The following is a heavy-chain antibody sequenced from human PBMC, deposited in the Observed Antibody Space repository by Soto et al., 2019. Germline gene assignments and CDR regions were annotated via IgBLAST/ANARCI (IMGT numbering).Heavy chain of an antibody. V-gene: IGHV4-39*01. Sequence: QLQLQESGPGLVKPSETLSLTCTVSGGSISSSSYYWGWIRQPPGKGLEWLGSIYYSGSTYYNPSLKSRVTISVDTSQYQVALKLSSVTAAATAVYYCAFTMVRGGGMSVWGQGTTVTVSS. CDR1: GGSISSSSYY. J-gene: IGHJ6*02. D-gene: IGHD3-10*01. CDR2: IYYSGST. CDR3: AFTMVRGGGMSV.